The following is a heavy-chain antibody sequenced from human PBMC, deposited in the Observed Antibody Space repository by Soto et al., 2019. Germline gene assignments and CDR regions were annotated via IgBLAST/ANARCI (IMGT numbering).Heavy chain of an antibody. CDR3: AKDRVESGLGEIDY. CDR2: ISYDGSKK. Sequence: LRLSCAASGFSFSNNGMHWVRQAPGKGLEWVAIISYDGSKKYYADSVKGRFTISRDNSKNTLYLQMNSLRVEDTAVFYCAKDRVESGLGEIDYWGQGTLVTVSS. V-gene: IGHV3-30*18. CDR1: GFSFSNNG. J-gene: IGHJ4*02. D-gene: IGHD3-16*01.